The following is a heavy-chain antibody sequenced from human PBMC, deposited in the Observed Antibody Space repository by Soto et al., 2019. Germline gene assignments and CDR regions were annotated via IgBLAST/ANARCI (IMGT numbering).Heavy chain of an antibody. D-gene: IGHD4-17*01. Sequence: EVQLVQSGGGLVQPGGSLRLSCVASGFTFSDYWMSWVGQAPGKGLEWVANIKQDGGETYYLDAMKGRFTISRDNGKNSLYLQMTYLGVEDTAVYYCVRQNKGDYGYWGQGTVVTVS. CDR3: VRQNKGDYGY. CDR2: IKQDGGET. J-gene: IGHJ1*01. CDR1: GFTFSDYW. V-gene: IGHV3-7*04.